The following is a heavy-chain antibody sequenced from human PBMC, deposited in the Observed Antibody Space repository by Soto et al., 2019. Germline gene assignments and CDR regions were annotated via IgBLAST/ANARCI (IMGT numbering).Heavy chain of an antibody. J-gene: IGHJ6*03. V-gene: IGHV3-74*01. CDR3: ARAFNYYYMDV. CDR1: GFPFSYYW. Sequence: EVQLVESGGGLVQPGGSLRLSCAASGFPFSYYWMHWVRQAPGKGLVWVSRIDGDESNTNYADSVKGRFTISRDNAKNTLYLQMNSLRAEDTAVYYCARAFNYYYMDVWGKGTTVTVSS. CDR2: IDGDESNT.